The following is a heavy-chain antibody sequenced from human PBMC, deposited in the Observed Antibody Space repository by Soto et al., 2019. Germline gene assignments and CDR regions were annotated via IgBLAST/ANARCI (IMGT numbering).Heavy chain of an antibody. CDR1: GGTFSSYA. D-gene: IGHD2-2*01. CDR3: ARSFRDRYCSSTSCYHWFDP. CDR2: VIPIFGTA. Sequence: SVKVSCKASGGTFSSYAISWVRQAPGQGLEWMGGVIPIFGTANYAQKFQGRVTITADESTSTAYMELSSLRSEDTAVYYCARSFRDRYCSSTSCYHWFDPWGQGTLVTVSS. V-gene: IGHV1-69*13. J-gene: IGHJ5*02.